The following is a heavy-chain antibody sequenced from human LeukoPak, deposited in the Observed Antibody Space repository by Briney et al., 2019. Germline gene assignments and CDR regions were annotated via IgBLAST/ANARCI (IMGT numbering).Heavy chain of an antibody. CDR1: GGSISSYY. J-gene: IGHJ4*02. D-gene: IGHD6-6*01. CDR2: IYYSGST. V-gene: IGHV4-59*12. CDR3: ARFTARPY. Sequence: PSETLSLTCTVSGGSISSYYWSWIRQPPGKGLEWIGYIYYSGSTNYNPSLKSRVTISVDTSKNQFSLKLSSVTAADTAVYYCARFTARPYWGQGTLVTVSS.